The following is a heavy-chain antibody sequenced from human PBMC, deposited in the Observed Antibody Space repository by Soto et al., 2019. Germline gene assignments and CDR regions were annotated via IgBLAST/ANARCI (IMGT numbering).Heavy chain of an antibody. Sequence: LSLTCAASGFTFSTYWMSWVRQAPGKGLEWVASMKEDGSEIYYVDSVKGRFTISRDNAKNSLHLEMNSLRAEDSAIYYCARGYSGEDFWGQGTLVTVSS. V-gene: IGHV3-7*03. D-gene: IGHD6-25*01. CDR1: GFTFSTYW. J-gene: IGHJ4*02. CDR3: ARGYSGEDF. CDR2: MKEDGSEI.